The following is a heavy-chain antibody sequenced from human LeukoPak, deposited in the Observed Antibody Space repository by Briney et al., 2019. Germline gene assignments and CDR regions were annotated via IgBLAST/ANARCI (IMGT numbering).Heavy chain of an antibody. CDR2: IRGNGDVI. V-gene: IGHV3-64*04. D-gene: IGHD3-10*01. CDR3: AKAMVRGVSLRYFDY. J-gene: IGHJ4*02. CDR1: GFTFSSHT. Sequence: GGSLRLSCSASGFTFSSHTMHWVRQAPGKGLEYVSSIRGNGDVIYYADSVKGRFTISRDNSKNTLYLQMNSLRAEDTAVYYCAKAMVRGVSLRYFDYWGQGTLVTVSS.